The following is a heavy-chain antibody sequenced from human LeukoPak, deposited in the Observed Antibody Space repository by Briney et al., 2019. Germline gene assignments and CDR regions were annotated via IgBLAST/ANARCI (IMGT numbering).Heavy chain of an antibody. CDR2: ISGSGGST. CDR3: AKTRGIAAAGTPYY. CDR1: GFTFSSYA. J-gene: IGHJ4*02. V-gene: IGHV3-23*01. Sequence: GGSLRLSCAASGFTFSSYAMSWVRQAPGKGLERVSAISGSGGSTYYADSVKGRFTISRDNSKNTLYLQMNSLRAEDTAVYYCAKTRGIAAAGTPYYWGQGTLVTVSS. D-gene: IGHD6-13*01.